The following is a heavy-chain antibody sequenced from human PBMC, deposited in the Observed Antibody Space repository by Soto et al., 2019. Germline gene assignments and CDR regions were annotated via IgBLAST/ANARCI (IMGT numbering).Heavy chain of an antibody. CDR3: VKGQSTYYDFWSRYYDWFDP. Sequence: GGSLRLSCAASGFTFSNYAMSWVRQAPGKGLEWISTISGSGGSTYYADSVKGRFTISRDNSKNTLYLQMNSLRAEDTAVYYCVKGQSTYYDFWSRYYDWFDPWGQGTLVTVSS. J-gene: IGHJ5*02. CDR2: ISGSGGST. CDR1: GFTFSNYA. V-gene: IGHV3-23*01. D-gene: IGHD3-3*01.